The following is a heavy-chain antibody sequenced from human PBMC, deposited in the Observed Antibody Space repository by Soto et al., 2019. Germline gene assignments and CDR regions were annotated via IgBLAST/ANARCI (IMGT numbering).Heavy chain of an antibody. J-gene: IGHJ6*03. V-gene: IGHV4-39*01. CDR2: IYYSGST. Sequence: PSETLSLTCTVSGGSISSSSYYWGWIRQPPGKGLEWIGSIYYSGSTYYNPSLKSRVTIFVDTSKNQFSLKLSSVTAADTAVYYCAINIRYFSGGSCYRNYYYYYMDVWGKGTTVTVSS. CDR3: AINIRYFSGGSCYRNYYYYYMDV. CDR1: GGSISSSSYY. D-gene: IGHD2-15*01.